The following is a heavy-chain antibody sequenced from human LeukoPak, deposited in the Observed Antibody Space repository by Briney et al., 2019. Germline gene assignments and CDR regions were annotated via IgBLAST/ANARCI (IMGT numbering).Heavy chain of an antibody. V-gene: IGHV3-23*01. Sequence: PGGSLRLSCAASGFTFSISAMGWVRQAPGKGLEWVSGISDSGSSTFYADSVKGRFTISRDNSKNILYLQMNSLRADDTAVYYCAKVSESNYDILTGYYTPYYFDYWGQGTLVTVSS. CDR2: ISDSGSST. J-gene: IGHJ4*02. CDR1: GFTFSISA. D-gene: IGHD3-9*01. CDR3: AKVSESNYDILTGYYTPYYFDY.